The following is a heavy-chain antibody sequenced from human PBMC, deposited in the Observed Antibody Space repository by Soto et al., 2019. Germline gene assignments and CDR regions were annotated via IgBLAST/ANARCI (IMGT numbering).Heavy chain of an antibody. D-gene: IGHD2-21*02. CDR1: GFSFSSYV. J-gene: IGHJ4*02. CDR2: TSYDGNNR. Sequence: FLRLSCAGSGFSFSSYVLPWVRQAPGRGLEWVAATSYDGNNRYYADSVKGRFIISRDNSKNTLDLEMETPRPEDTAVYYCAGVYYGGDSVNNFWGQGTPVTVSS. V-gene: IGHV3-30-3*01. CDR3: AGVYYGGDSVNNF.